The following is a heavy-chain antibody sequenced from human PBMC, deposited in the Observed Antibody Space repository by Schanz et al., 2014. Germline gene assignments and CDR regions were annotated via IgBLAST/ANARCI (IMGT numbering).Heavy chain of an antibody. V-gene: IGHV1-18*01. CDR3: ARDAADFYDILTEEDY. CDR1: GYIFINSG. CDR2: ISVYTGNT. Sequence: QIQLVQSGPEVKKPGATVKVSCKASGYIFINSGISWVRQAPGQGLEWVGWISVYTGNTKYGQKVQGRVTMTADTSTNTAYMELRSLRSDDTAVYCCARDAADFYDILTEEDYWGQGTLVTVSS. J-gene: IGHJ4*02. D-gene: IGHD3-9*01.